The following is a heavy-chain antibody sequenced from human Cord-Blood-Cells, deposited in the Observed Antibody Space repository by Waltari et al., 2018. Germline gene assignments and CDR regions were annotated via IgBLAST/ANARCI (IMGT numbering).Heavy chain of an antibody. D-gene: IGHD6-6*01. CDR2: IYYSGSS. CDR3: ARKLNSSSSLYYFDY. Sequence: QLQLQESGPGLVKPSETLSLTCTVSGGSISSSSYYWGWIRQPPGKGLEWIGSIYYSGSSSYNPSLKSRVTISVDTSKNQFSLMLISVTAADTAVYYCARKLNSSSSLYYFDYWGQGTLVTVSS. J-gene: IGHJ4*02. CDR1: GGSISSSSYY. V-gene: IGHV4-39*01.